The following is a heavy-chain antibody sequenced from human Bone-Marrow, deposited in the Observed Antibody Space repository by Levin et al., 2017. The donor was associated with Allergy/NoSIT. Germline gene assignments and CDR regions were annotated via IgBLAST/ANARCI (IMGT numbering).Heavy chain of an antibody. D-gene: IGHD3-9*01. V-gene: IGHV3-23*01. Sequence: GGSLRLSCAASGFTFSSYAMSWVRQAPGKGLEWVSAISGSGGSTYYADSVKGRFTISRDNSKNTLYLQMNSLRAEDTAVYYCAKEVRLRYFDWLYYYYYGMDVWGQGTTVTVSS. J-gene: IGHJ6*02. CDR2: ISGSGGST. CDR1: GFTFSSYA. CDR3: AKEVRLRYFDWLYYYYYGMDV.